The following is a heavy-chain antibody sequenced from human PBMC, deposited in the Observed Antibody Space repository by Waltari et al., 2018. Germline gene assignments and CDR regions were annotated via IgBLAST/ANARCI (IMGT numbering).Heavy chain of an antibody. Sequence: QVQLVQSGAEVKKPGASVKVSCKASGYTFTGYYMHWVRQAPGQGLEWMGWVNPNSGGTNYAQKFQGRVTMTRDTSISTAYMELSRLRSDDTAVYYCARGGDSSSWYNYYYYMDVWGKGTTVTVSS. J-gene: IGHJ6*03. D-gene: IGHD6-13*01. CDR2: VNPNSGGT. CDR3: ARGGDSSSWYNYYYYMDV. V-gene: IGHV1-2*02. CDR1: GYTFTGYY.